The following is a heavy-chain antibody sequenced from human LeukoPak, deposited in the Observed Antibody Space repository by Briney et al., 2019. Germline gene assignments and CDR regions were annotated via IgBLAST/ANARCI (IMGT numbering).Heavy chain of an antibody. D-gene: IGHD3-22*01. J-gene: IGHJ4*02. Sequence: KVSCKASGGTFSSYAISWVRQAPGQGLEWMGGIIPIFGTANYAQKFQGRVTITTDESTSTAYMELSSLRSEDTAVYYCARGRSPLYYDSSGYYYVLAYWGQGTLVTVSS. CDR3: ARGRSPLYYDSSGYYYVLAY. CDR1: GGTFSSYA. CDR2: IIPIFGTA. V-gene: IGHV1-69*05.